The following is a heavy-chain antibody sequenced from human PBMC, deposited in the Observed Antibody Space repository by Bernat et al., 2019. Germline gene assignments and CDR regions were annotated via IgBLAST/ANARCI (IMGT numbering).Heavy chain of an antibody. CDR3: ARDKDGGYAFDH. V-gene: IGHV3-64*01. CDR1: GFMFTKYA. J-gene: IGHJ4*02. Sequence: EVELVESGGTLVQPGGSLRLSCAASGFMFTKYAMHWVCQAPGKGPEYLSSILGSGDSTQYANSVKCRFIISRDNSKNTLYLHMGRLRPDDMAVYYCARDKDGGYAFDHWGQGTLVTVSS. CDR2: ILGSGDST. D-gene: IGHD5-12*01.